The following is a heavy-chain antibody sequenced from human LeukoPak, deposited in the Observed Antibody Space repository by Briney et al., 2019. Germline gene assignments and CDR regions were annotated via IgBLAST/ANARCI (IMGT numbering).Heavy chain of an antibody. CDR1: GFTFSTYT. J-gene: IGHJ4*02. Sequence: GGSLRLSCAASGFTFSTYTMNWVRQAPGKGLEWVSTISFDGYDTYYADSVKGRFTMSRDNSKNILYLQVNSLRVDDTAVYFCARKGSAISPLDFWGQGTLVTVSP. CDR3: ARKGSAISPLDF. CDR2: ISFDGYDT. D-gene: IGHD2-2*02. V-gene: IGHV3-23*01.